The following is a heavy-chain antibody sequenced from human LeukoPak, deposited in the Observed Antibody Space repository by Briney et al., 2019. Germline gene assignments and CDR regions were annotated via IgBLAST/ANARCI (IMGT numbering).Heavy chain of an antibody. D-gene: IGHD3-10*01. Sequence: SVKVSCKASGGTFSSYAISWVRQAPGQGLEWMGRIIPILGIANYAQKFQGRVTITADKSTSTAYMELSSLRSEDTAVYYCAREGEGSAHPAFDIWGQGTMVTVSS. V-gene: IGHV1-69*04. J-gene: IGHJ3*02. CDR2: IIPILGIA. CDR3: AREGEGSAHPAFDI. CDR1: GGTFSSYA.